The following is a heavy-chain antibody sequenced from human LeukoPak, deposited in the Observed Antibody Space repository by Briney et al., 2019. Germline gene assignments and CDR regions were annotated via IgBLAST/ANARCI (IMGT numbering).Heavy chain of an antibody. CDR1: GLTVTDNY. Sequence: PGGSLRLSCSASGLTVTDNYMSRVRQAPGKGLEWVSVIFPDGRTYHSDSLKGRFTISRDKSKNTVLLQINGLRADDTALYHCARTNPVYGDFDYWGQGVLVTVSS. CDR3: ARTNPVYGDFDY. D-gene: IGHD4-17*01. CDR2: IFPDGRT. J-gene: IGHJ4*02. V-gene: IGHV3-53*01.